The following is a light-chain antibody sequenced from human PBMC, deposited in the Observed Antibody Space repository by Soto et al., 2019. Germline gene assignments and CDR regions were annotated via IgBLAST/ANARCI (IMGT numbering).Light chain of an antibody. CDR2: ADN. V-gene: IGLV1-40*01. CDR1: SSNIGAGYD. CDR3: QSYDISLSGVI. Sequence: QSVLTQTPSVSGAPGQKITMSCTGSSSNIGAGYDVHWYQQLPGAATRLLIYADNNRPSGVPDRFSASNSGTSASLAITGLQGDDEAVYYCQSYDISLSGVIFGAGTKLTVL. J-gene: IGLJ2*01.